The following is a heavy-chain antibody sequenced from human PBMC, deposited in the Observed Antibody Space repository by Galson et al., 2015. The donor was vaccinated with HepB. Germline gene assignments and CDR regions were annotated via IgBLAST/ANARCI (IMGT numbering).Heavy chain of an antibody. CDR3: ARVYNWNYYHYMDV. Sequence: SETLSLTCTVSDDSISNYYWSWIRQPPGKGPQWIGYIYYSGSTSYNPSLKSRVTISVDTSKNQFSLKPRSVTAADTAVYYCARVYNWNYYHYMDVWGKGTTVTVSS. D-gene: IGHD1-20*01. CDR2: IYYSGST. J-gene: IGHJ6*03. V-gene: IGHV4-59*01. CDR1: DDSISNYY.